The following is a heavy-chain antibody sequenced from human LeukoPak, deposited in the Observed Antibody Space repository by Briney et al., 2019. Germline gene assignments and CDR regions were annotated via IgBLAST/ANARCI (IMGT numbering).Heavy chain of an antibody. Sequence: PSETLSLTCTVSGDSVSSNNYYWSWIRQPPGKGLEWIGYMSYSGSTNYNPSLKSRVTISVDTSKNQFSLRLSSVTVADTAVYYCARDPRGVGAASYWGQGTLVTVSS. CDR2: MSYSGST. D-gene: IGHD1-26*01. J-gene: IGHJ4*02. CDR1: GDSVSSNNYY. CDR3: ARDPRGVGAASY. V-gene: IGHV4-61*01.